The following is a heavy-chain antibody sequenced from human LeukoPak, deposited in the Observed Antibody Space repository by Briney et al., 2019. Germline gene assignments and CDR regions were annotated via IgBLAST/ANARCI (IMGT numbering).Heavy chain of an antibody. CDR3: ATYFRLQKCCFDV. CDR2: INSDGSST. CDR1: GFTFSSYW. J-gene: IGHJ6*02. V-gene: IGHV3-74*01. Sequence: GGSLRLSCAASGFTFSSYWMHWVRQAPGKGLVWVSRINSDGSSTSYADSVKGRFTISRDNAKNTLYLQMNSLRAEDTAVYYCATYFRLQKCCFDVWGQGSVVNVSS. D-gene: IGHD3-10*01.